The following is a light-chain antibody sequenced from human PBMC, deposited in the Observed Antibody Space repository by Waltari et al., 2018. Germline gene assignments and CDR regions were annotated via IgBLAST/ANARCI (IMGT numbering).Light chain of an antibody. CDR3: QEYYTDSLT. CDR1: QRVLYGPNMKNY. V-gene: IGKV4-1*01. J-gene: IGKJ4*01. Sequence: DIVMTQSPDSLTVSLGERATIDCKSSQRVLYGPNMKNYIAWYQLKSGQPPKLLISWASTRESGVHDRFSGSGSGTEFTLTISDLQAEDVAVYYCQEYYTDSLTFGGGTKVEIK. CDR2: WAS.